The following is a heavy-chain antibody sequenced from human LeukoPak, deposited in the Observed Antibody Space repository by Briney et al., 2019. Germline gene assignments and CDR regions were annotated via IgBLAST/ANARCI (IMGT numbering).Heavy chain of an antibody. V-gene: IGHV3-7*01. CDR2: IKQDGSEK. J-gene: IGHJ4*02. CDR3: ARRGGTIFGVVIHEGDFDY. Sequence: GGSLRLSCAASGFTFSSYWMSWVRLAPGKGLEWVANIKQDGSEKYYVDSVKGRFTISRDNAKNSLYLQMNSLRAEDTAVYYCARRGGTIFGVVIHEGDFDYWGQGTLVTVSS. CDR1: GFTFSSYW. D-gene: IGHD3-3*01.